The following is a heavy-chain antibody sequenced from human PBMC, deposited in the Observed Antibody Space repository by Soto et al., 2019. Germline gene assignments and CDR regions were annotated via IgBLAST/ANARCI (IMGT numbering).Heavy chain of an antibody. V-gene: IGHV4-34*01. CDR2: INHSGST. Sequence: SETLSLTCAVYGGSFSGYYWSWIRQPPGKGLEWIGEINHSGSTNYNPSLKSRVTISVDTSKNQFSLKLSSVTAADTAVYYCASFRYYYGSGSYFSYYYYYGMDVWGQGTTVTVS. CDR1: GGSFSGYY. J-gene: IGHJ6*02. D-gene: IGHD3-10*01. CDR3: ASFRYYYGSGSYFSYYYYYGMDV.